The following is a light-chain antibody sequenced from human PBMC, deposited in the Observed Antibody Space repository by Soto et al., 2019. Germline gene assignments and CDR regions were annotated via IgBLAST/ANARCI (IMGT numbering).Light chain of an antibody. CDR1: QSVSGN. CDR3: QQYGSSPWT. V-gene: IGKV3D-15*02. J-gene: IGKJ1*01. CDR2: GAS. Sequence: EVVMTQSPGTLSVSPGERASLSCRASQSVSGNLAWYQQTPGQAPRLLIHGASTRATGIPDRFSGSGSGTEFTLTISSLQSEDFAVYYCQQYGSSPWTFGQGTKVDIK.